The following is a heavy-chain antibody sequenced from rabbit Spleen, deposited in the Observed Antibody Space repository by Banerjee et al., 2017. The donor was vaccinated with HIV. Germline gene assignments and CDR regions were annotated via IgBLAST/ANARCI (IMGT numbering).Heavy chain of an antibody. CDR2: INAVTGGA. CDR3: ARDLTAVIGWNFSL. CDR1: GFAFSYKAV. Sequence: QEQLLESGGGLVKPEGSLTLSCTASGFAFSYKAVMCWVRQAPGKGLEWVACINAVTGGAVYASWAKGRFTFSRPSSTTVTLQMTSLTAADTASYFCARDLTAVIGWNFSLWGPGTLVTVS. V-gene: IGHV1S45*01. J-gene: IGHJ4*01. D-gene: IGHD1-1*01.